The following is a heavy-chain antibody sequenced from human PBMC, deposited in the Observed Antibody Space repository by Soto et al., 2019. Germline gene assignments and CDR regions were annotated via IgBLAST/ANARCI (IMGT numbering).Heavy chain of an antibody. J-gene: IGHJ4*02. CDR1: GLPFSSFA. CDR3: AKERPYCSSTSCYAGEFDY. Sequence: EVQLLESGGGLVQPGGSLRPSCAASGLPFSSFAMSWVRQAPGKGLEWVSAISGSGGSTYYADSVKGRFTISRDNSKNTLYLQMNSLRAEDTAVYYCAKERPYCSSTSCYAGEFDYWGQGTLVTVSS. D-gene: IGHD2-2*01. CDR2: ISGSGGST. V-gene: IGHV3-23*01.